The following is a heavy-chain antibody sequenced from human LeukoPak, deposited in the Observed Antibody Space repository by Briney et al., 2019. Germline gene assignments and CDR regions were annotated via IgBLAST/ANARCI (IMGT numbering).Heavy chain of an antibody. J-gene: IGHJ5*02. CDR1: GGSISSYY. V-gene: IGHV4-59*01. CDR2: IYYSGST. D-gene: IGHD2/OR15-2a*01. CDR3: ARGDSSTSNWFDP. Sequence: SETLSLTCTVSGGSISSYYWNWIRQPPGRGLEWIGYIYYSGSTNYNPSLKSRVTISVDTSKNQFSLKLSSVTAADTAVYYCARGDSSTSNWFDPWGQGTLVTVSS.